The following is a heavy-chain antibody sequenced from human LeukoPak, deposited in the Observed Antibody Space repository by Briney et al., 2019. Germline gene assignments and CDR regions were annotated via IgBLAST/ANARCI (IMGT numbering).Heavy chain of an antibody. CDR3: ARWGSGGRIQLWLHFDY. CDR2: ISSSSSTI. V-gene: IGHV3-48*02. Sequence: PGGSLRLSCAASGFTFSSYSMTWVRQAPGKGLEWVSYISSSSSTIYYADSVKGRFTISRDNAKNSLYLQMNSLRDEDTAVYYCARWGSGGRIQLWLHFDYWGQGTLVTVSS. CDR1: GFTFSSYS. D-gene: IGHD5-18*01. J-gene: IGHJ4*02.